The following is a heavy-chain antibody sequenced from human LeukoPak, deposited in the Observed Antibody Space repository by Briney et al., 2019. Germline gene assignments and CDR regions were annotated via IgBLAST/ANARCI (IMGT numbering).Heavy chain of an antibody. Sequence: GASVKVSCKASGYTFTGYYMHWVRQAPGQGLEWMGWINPNSGGTNYAQKFQGRVTMTRDTSISTAYMELSRLRSDDTAVYYCARARLGVEATECDYWGQGTLVTVSS. CDR1: GYTFTGYY. CDR2: INPNSGGT. D-gene: IGHD1-26*01. CDR3: ARARLGVEATECDY. V-gene: IGHV1-2*02. J-gene: IGHJ4*02.